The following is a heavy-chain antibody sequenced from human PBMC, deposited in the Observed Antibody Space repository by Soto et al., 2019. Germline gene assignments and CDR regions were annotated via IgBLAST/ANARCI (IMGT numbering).Heavy chain of an antibody. D-gene: IGHD5-18*01. CDR2: ITSSGRST. CDR1: GFTFSSYA. V-gene: IGHV3-23*01. CDR3: ARGGYSYGHFDY. Sequence: PGGSLRLSCAASGFTFSSYAMNWVRQAPGKGLEWVSVITSSGRSTYYEDSVKGRCTISRDNSKNTLYLQMNSLRAEDMAVYYCARGGYSYGHFDYWGQGTLVTVSS. J-gene: IGHJ4*02.